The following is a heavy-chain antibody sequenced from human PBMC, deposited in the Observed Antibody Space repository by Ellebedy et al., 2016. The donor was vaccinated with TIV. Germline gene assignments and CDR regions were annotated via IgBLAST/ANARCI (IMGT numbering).Heavy chain of an antibody. J-gene: IGHJ3*02. D-gene: IGHD4-17*01. CDR3: ATDGSYGDYRSPTHAFVM. Sequence: GESLKISCAASGFTFNSYWMTWVRQAPGKGLEWVANINQDGSDKYYVDSLRGRFTISRDNAKNSLFLQLNSLRGEYTAVYYCATDGSYGDYRSPTHAFVMWGQGTLVTVSS. V-gene: IGHV3-7*01. CDR2: INQDGSDK. CDR1: GFTFNSYW.